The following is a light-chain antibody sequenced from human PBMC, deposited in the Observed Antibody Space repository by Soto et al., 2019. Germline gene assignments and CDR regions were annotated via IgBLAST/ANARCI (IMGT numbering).Light chain of an antibody. J-gene: IGKJ1*01. CDR1: QSVSSN. CDR3: QHQGT. V-gene: IGKV3-15*01. CDR2: GAS. Sequence: EIVMTQSPATLSVSPGERATLSCRASQSVSSNLAWYQQEPGQAPWLLIYGASTRATGTPARFSGSGSGTEFTLTISSLQTEDFAVYYCQHQGTFGQGTKVDIK.